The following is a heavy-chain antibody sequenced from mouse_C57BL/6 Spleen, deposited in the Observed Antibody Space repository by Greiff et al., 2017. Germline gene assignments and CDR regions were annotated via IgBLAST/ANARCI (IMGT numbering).Heavy chain of an antibody. Sequence: QVQLKESGPELVKPGASVKISCKASGYAFSSSWMNWVKQRPGKGLEWIGRIYPGDGDTNYNGKFKGKATLTADKSSSTAYMQLSSLTSEDSAVYFCARTFPSTTVVAKGYFDVWGTGTTVTVSS. V-gene: IGHV1-82*01. CDR1: GYAFSSSW. D-gene: IGHD1-1*01. J-gene: IGHJ1*03. CDR2: IYPGDGDT. CDR3: ARTFPSTTVVAKGYFDV.